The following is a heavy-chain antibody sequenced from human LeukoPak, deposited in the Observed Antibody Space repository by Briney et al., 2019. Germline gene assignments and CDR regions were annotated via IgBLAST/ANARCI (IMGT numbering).Heavy chain of an antibody. V-gene: IGHV3-23*01. J-gene: IGHJ4*02. Sequence: GGSLRLSCAASGFTFSSSAMSWVRQAPGKGLEWVSSISGSGSGGSTYYADSVKGRFTISRDNSKNTLSLQMNSLRVEDTAVYYCAREKGRGVISPYYDYWGQGTLVTVS. CDR3: AREKGRGVISPYYDY. CDR1: GFTFSSSA. D-gene: IGHD3-10*01. CDR2: ISGSGSGGST.